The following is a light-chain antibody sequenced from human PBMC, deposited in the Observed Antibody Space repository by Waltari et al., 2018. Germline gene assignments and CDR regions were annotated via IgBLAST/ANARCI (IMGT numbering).Light chain of an antibody. CDR2: DAS. J-gene: IGKJ1*01. CDR3: QQSFSNPPWT. V-gene: IGKV1-39*01. Sequence: DIQMVQSPSSLSASVGDRVTITFRASQFINTYLNWYQHRPGEAPKLLIYDASVLESGVPSRFSGSGSATDFTLTISSLQPEDIGTYYCQQSFSNPPWTFGQGTKVEV. CDR1: QFINTY.